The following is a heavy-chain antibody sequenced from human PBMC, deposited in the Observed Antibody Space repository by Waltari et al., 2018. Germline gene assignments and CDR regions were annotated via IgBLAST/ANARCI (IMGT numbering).Heavy chain of an antibody. J-gene: IGHJ4*02. Sequence: QVQLQESGPGLVKPSETLSLTCIVSGGPINSYYWNWIRQPAGKVLDWIGRIYTSGSTNYNPSLKSRVTMSVDTSKNQFSLKLSSVTAADTAVYYCARGDRRDGYNRPFDYWGQGTLVTVSS. CDR3: ARGDRRDGYNRPFDY. V-gene: IGHV4-4*07. CDR2: IYTSGST. D-gene: IGHD5-12*01. CDR1: GGPINSYY.